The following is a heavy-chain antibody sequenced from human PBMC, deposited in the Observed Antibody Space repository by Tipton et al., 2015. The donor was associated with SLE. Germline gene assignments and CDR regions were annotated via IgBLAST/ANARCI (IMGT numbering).Heavy chain of an antibody. CDR2: IYSSVGT. CDR3: ARGASDAFGI. Sequence: TLSLTCTVSGGSISTYYWTWIRQPPGKGLEWIGYIYSSVGTSYNPSLRSRVTVSVDTSKNQFSLKLTSVTAADTAVYYCARGASDAFGIWGQGTLVTVSS. D-gene: IGHD3-16*01. J-gene: IGHJ3*02. V-gene: IGHV4-4*09. CDR1: GGSISTYY.